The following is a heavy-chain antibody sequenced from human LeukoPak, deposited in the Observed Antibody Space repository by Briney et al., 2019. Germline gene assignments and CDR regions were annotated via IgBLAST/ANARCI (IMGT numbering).Heavy chain of an antibody. J-gene: IGHJ6*03. V-gene: IGHV3-7*01. CDR2: IKQDGSEK. CDR3: ARDGLVGYYYYYTDV. Sequence: QPGGSLRLSCAASGFTFSSYWMSWVRQAPGKGLEWVANIKQDGSEKYYVDSVKGRFTISRDNAKNSLYLQMNSLRAEDTAVYYCARDGLVGYYYYYTDVWGKGTTVTVSS. CDR1: GFTFSSYW. D-gene: IGHD3/OR15-3a*01.